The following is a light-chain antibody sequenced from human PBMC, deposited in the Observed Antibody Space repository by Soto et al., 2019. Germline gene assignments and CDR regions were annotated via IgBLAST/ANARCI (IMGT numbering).Light chain of an antibody. CDR3: SSHAGSSVV. CDR2: DVT. CDR1: SSDVGGYNY. V-gene: IGLV2-11*01. Sequence: QSALTQPRSVSGSPGKSVTISCTGTSSDVGGYNYVSWYQQHPGKAPKLMIYDVTTRPSGVPDRFSGSKSGNTASLTISGLQAEDEADYYCSSHAGSSVVFGTGTKVTV. J-gene: IGLJ1*01.